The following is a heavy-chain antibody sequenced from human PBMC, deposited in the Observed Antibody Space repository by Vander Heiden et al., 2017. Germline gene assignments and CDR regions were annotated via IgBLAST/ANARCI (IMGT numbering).Heavy chain of an antibody. CDR1: GYTFTSYG. J-gene: IGHJ4*02. D-gene: IGHD6-19*01. V-gene: IGHV1-18*01. CDR3: ARELHPRSGWYFGY. CDR2: ISANNGNT. Sequence: QVQLVQSGAEVQKPGASVKVSCKASGYTFTSYGISWVRQAPGQGLEWMGWISANNGNTNYEQKLQGRVTMTTNTSTSTAYMELRSLRSDDAAVYYCARELHPRSGWYFGYWDQGTLVTVSS.